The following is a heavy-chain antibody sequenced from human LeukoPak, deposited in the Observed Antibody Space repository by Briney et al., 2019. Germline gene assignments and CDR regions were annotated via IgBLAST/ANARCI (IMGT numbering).Heavy chain of an antibody. V-gene: IGHV1-69*04. J-gene: IGHJ4*02. Sequence: ASVKVSCKASGGTFSSYAIIWVRQAPGQGLEWMGRIIPILGIANYAQKFQGRVTITADKSTSTAYMELSSLRSEDTAVYYCARDPVSVTASTNYWGQGTLVTVSS. CDR3: ARDPVSVTASTNY. CDR2: IIPILGIA. D-gene: IGHD4-11*01. CDR1: GGTFSSYA.